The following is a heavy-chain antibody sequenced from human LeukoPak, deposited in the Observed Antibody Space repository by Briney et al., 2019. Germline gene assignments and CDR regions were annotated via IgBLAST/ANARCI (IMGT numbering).Heavy chain of an antibody. J-gene: IGHJ4*02. CDR3: ASIYGSGTYRVDY. V-gene: IGHV4-61*02. CDR1: GGSISSGSYY. Sequence: PAQTLSLTCTVSGGSISSGSYYWSWIRQPAGKGLEWIGRIYTSGSTNYNPSLKSRVTISVDTSKNQFSLKLSSVTAADTAVYYCASIYGSGTYRVDYWGQGTLVTVSS. D-gene: IGHD3-10*01. CDR2: IYTSGST.